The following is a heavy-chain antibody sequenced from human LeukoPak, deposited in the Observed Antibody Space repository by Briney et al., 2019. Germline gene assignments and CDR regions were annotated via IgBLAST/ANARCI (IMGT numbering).Heavy chain of an antibody. CDR3: ARETSADYYDSSGSSTGGFDY. J-gene: IGHJ4*02. Sequence: SETLSLTCTVSGGSISSYYWGWIRQPPGKGLEWIGSIYHSGSTYYNPSLKSRVTISVDTSKNQFPLKLSSVTAADTAVYYCARETSADYYDSSGSSTGGFDYWGQGTLVTVSS. V-gene: IGHV4-38-2*02. D-gene: IGHD3-22*01. CDR2: IYHSGST. CDR1: GGSISSYY.